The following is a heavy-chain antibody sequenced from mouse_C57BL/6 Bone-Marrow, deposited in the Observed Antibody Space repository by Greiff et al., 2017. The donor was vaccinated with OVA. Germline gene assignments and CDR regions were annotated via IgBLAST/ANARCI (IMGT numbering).Heavy chain of an antibody. CDR1: GFTFSSYA. D-gene: IGHD1-1*01. J-gene: IGHJ1*03. CDR2: ISDGGSYT. V-gene: IGHV5-4*01. Sequence: EVKLMESGGGLVKPGGSLKLSCAASGFTFSSYAMSWVRQTPEKRLEWVATISDGGSYTYYPDNVKGRFTISRDNAKNNRYLQMSHLKSEDTAMYYCARDRYGSSYDWYFDVWGTGTTVTVSS. CDR3: ARDRYGSSYDWYFDV.